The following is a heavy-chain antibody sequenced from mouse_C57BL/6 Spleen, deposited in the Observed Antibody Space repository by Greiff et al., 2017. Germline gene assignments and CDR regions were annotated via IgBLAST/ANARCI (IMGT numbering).Heavy chain of an antibody. D-gene: IGHD2-3*01. CDR1: GYTFTSYW. CDR2: IYPSDSET. CDR3: ARRLLRPYAMDY. V-gene: IGHV1-61*01. J-gene: IGHJ4*01. Sequence: KQSCKASGYTFTSYWMDWVKQRPGQGLEWIGNIYPSDSETHYNQKFKDKATLTVDKSSSTAYMQLSSLTSEDSAVYYCARRLLRPYAMDYWGQGTSVTVSS.